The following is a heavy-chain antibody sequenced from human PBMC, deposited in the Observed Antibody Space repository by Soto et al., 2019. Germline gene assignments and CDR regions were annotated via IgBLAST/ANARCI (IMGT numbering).Heavy chain of an antibody. CDR3: ASYVLRSFDGGFDY. J-gene: IGHJ4*02. Sequence: TSETLSLTCTVSGGSISSYYWSWIRQPPGKGLEWIGYIYYSGDTNYNPSLKSRVTISVDTSKNQFSLKLSSVTAADTAVYYCASYVLRSFDGGFDYWGQGTLVTVS. CDR2: IYYSGDT. CDR1: GGSISSYY. D-gene: IGHD3-9*01. V-gene: IGHV4-59*01.